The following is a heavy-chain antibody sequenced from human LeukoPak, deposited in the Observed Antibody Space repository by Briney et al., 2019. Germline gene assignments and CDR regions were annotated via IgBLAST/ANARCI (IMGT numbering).Heavy chain of an antibody. CDR3: VRSAFHAGSGNYYDY. V-gene: IGHV3-74*03. CDR2: IDNAGSIT. CDR1: GFTFSNYW. Sequence: GGSVRLSRAASGFTFSNYWIHWVRQAPGKGLVWVSRIDNAGSITTYADSVKGRFTISRDNAENTLYLQMNSLRVEDTAVYYCVRSAFHAGSGNYYDYWGQGTLVTVSS. J-gene: IGHJ4*02. D-gene: IGHD3-22*01.